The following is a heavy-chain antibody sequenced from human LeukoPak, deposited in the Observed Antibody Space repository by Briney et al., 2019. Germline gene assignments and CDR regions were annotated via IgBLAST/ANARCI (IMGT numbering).Heavy chain of an antibody. CDR3: AKDLVSGWPEGAFDI. Sequence: PGGSLRLSCAASGFTFSRNGMTWVRQAPGKGLEWVSAISGSGGNTYYADSVKGRFTISRDNSKNTLYLQMNSLRAEDTAVYYCAKDLVSGWPEGAFDIWGQGTMVTVSS. V-gene: IGHV3-23*01. CDR1: GFTFSRNG. D-gene: IGHD6-19*01. J-gene: IGHJ3*02. CDR2: ISGSGGNT.